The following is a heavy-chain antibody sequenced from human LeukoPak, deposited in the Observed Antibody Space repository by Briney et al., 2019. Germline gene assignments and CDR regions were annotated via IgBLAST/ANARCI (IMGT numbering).Heavy chain of an antibody. CDR3: ARINSGWYFDY. V-gene: IGHV4-59*11. J-gene: IGHJ4*02. CDR1: GGSISSHY. Sequence: PSETLSLTCIVSGGSISSHYWTWIRQPPGNGLEYIGYIYYSGNTNYNPSLKSRVTISVDRSKNQFSLKLTSVTAEDTAVYYCARINSGWYFDYWGQGTLVTVSS. CDR2: IYYSGNT. D-gene: IGHD6-19*01.